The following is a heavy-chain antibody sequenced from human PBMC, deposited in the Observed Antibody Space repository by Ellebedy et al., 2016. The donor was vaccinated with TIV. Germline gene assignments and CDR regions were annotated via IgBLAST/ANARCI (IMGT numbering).Heavy chain of an antibody. CDR3: AKERFSSAWYGGYFDY. CDR2: ISGSGDRP. CDR1: GFTFSSYA. V-gene: IGHV3-23*01. J-gene: IGHJ4*02. Sequence: PGGSLRLSCAASGFTFSSYAMSWVRQAPGKGLEWVAAISGSGDRPHYADSVKGRFTISRDTSKNTLYLKMNSLRAEDTAVYYCAKERFSSAWYGGYFDYWGQGTLVTVSS. D-gene: IGHD6-19*01.